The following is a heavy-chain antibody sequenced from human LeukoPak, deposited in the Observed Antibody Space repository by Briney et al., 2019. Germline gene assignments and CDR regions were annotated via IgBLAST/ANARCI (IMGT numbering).Heavy chain of an antibody. Sequence: SETLSLTCTVSGVSITDYYWSWIRQPPGKGLEWIAYIFHTGDTRYNPFLQSRIIISLDTSKNQFSLKLRSVTAADTALYYCARHPLRGGFDFWGQGALATVSS. CDR3: ARHPLRGGFDF. CDR1: GVSITDYY. V-gene: IGHV4-59*08. J-gene: IGHJ4*02. CDR2: IFHTGDT.